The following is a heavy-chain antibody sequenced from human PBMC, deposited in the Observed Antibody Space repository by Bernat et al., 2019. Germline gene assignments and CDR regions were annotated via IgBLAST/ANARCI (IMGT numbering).Heavy chain of an antibody. J-gene: IGHJ3*02. D-gene: IGHD3-9*01. V-gene: IGHV3-21*01. Sequence: EVQLVESGGGLVRPGGSLRLSCAASGFTFSSYSMNWVRQAPGEGLEWVSSISSSSTYIYYADSVMGRFTISRDNAKNSLYLQMSSLRAEDTAVYYCARNYDVLPGYYNAFDIWGQGTMVTVSS. CDR2: ISSSSTYI. CDR1: GFTFSSYS. CDR3: ARNYDVLPGYYNAFDI.